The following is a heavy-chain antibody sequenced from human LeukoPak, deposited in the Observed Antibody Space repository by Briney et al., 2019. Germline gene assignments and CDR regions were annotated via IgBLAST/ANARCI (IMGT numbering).Heavy chain of an antibody. CDR2: ISWNSGSI. D-gene: IGHD6-19*01. V-gene: IGHV3-9*01. Sequence: GGSLRLSCAASGFTFDDYAMHWVWQAPGKGLEWVSGISWNSGSIGYADSVKGRFTISRDNAKNSLYLQMNSLRAEDTALYYCAKDIHSSGWYSASLDYWGQGTLVTVSS. J-gene: IGHJ4*02. CDR1: GFTFDDYA. CDR3: AKDIHSSGWYSASLDY.